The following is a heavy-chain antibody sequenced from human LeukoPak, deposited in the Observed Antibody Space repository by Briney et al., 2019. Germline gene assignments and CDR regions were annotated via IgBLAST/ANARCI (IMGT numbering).Heavy chain of an antibody. V-gene: IGHV4-4*02. J-gene: IGHJ2*01. CDR3: ARDSTVRSWYFDL. D-gene: IGHD4-17*01. Sequence: SETLSLTCAVSGGSIRSSNWWTWVRQPPGKGLEWIGEIYHGGSTNYHPSLKSRVTISVDKSKNQISLKLSSVTAADTAVYYCARDSTVRSWYFDLWGRGTLVTVSS. CDR2: IYHGGST. CDR1: GGSIRSSNW.